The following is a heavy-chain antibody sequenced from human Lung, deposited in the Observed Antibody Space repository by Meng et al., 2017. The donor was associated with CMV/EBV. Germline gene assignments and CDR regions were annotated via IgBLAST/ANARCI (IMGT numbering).Heavy chain of an antibody. CDR2: ISSSGSST. D-gene: IGHD3-3*02. J-gene: IGHJ4*02. Sequence: GESXKISXAASGFTFRDYYMSWIRQAPGKGLEWVSYISSSGSSTYYADSVKGRFTISRDNARNSLSLQMNSLRAEDTAVYYCARVAPPSVHLDYWGQGTLVTVSS. V-gene: IGHV3-11*01. CDR1: GFTFRDYY. CDR3: ARVAPPSVHLDY.